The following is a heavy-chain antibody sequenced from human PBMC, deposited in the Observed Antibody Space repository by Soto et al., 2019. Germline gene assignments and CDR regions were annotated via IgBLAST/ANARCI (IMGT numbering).Heavy chain of an antibody. CDR2: FDPEDGET. CDR3: ATGISRTTVTTRSNYYYYYMDV. D-gene: IGHD4-17*01. Sequence: ASVTVSCKVSGYTLTELSMHWVRQAPGKGLEWMGGFDPEDGETIYAQKFQGRVTMTEDTSTDTAYMELSSLRSEDTAVYYCATGISRTTVTTRSNYYYYYMDVWGKGTTVTVSS. CDR1: GYTLTELS. J-gene: IGHJ6*03. V-gene: IGHV1-24*01.